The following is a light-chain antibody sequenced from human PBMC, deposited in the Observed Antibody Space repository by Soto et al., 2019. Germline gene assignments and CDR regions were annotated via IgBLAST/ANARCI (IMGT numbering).Light chain of an antibody. V-gene: IGKV3-15*01. CDR2: GAT. CDR3: QQYNSWPRT. CDR1: QSITGN. Sequence: DIVMTQSPATLSVSPGEGATLSCRASQSITGNLTWYQQKPGQAPRLLIYGATSRAIGIPARFSGSGSGTEFTLSISSLQSEDFAMYYCQQYNSWPRTFGGGTKVEIK. J-gene: IGKJ4*01.